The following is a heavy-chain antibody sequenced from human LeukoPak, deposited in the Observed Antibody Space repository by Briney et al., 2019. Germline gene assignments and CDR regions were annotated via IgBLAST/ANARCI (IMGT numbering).Heavy chain of an antibody. V-gene: IGHV4-59*08. J-gene: IGHJ4*02. CDR2: IYYSGST. CDR1: GGSISSYY. Sequence: SETLSLTCTVSGGSISSYYWSWIRQPPGKGLEWIGYIYYSGSTNYNPSLKSRVTISVDTSKNQFSLKLSSVTAADTAVYYCAGQRLADPFDYWGQGTLVTVSS. CDR3: AGQRLADPFDY.